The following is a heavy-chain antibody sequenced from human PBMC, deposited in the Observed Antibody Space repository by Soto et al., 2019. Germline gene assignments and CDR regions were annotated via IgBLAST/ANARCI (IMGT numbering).Heavy chain of an antibody. CDR2: ISGSGGST. Sequence: GGSLRLSCAASGFTFSSYAMSWVRQAPGKGLEWVSAISGSGGSTYYADSVKGRFTISRDNSKNTLYLQMNSLRAEDTAVYYCAKEVGPHIAARRAYFDYWGQGTLVTVSS. J-gene: IGHJ4*02. CDR3: AKEVGPHIAARRAYFDY. CDR1: GFTFSSYA. D-gene: IGHD6-6*01. V-gene: IGHV3-23*01.